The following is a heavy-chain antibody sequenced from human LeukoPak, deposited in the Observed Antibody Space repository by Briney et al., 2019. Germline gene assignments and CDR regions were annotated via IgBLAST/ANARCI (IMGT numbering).Heavy chain of an antibody. CDR3: ARQRGSGSYYNCDY. V-gene: IGHV1-18*04. CDR1: GYTFTTYG. J-gene: IGHJ4*02. Sequence: GASVKVSCKASGYTFTTYGISWVRQAPGQGLEWMGWISVYNGNTTYAQKLQGRVTMTTDTSTSTAYMELRSLSSDDTAVYYCARQRGSGSYYNCDYWGQGTLVTVSS. CDR2: ISVYNGNT. D-gene: IGHD3-10*01.